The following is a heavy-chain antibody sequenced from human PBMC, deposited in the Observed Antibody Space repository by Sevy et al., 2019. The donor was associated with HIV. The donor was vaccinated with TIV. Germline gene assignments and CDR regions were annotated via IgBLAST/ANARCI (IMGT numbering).Heavy chain of an antibody. V-gene: IGHV1-69*13. Sequence: ASVKVSCKASGGTFSTSPINWVRQAPGQGLEWMGGIIPLLGTKKYSQKFQGRVRIIADESTSTAFLEMNNLRSEDTAVYYCAGTDYYDSSGYFYFDYWGQGTLVTVSS. CDR2: IIPLLGTK. CDR3: AGTDYYDSSGYFYFDY. J-gene: IGHJ4*02. CDR1: GGTFSTSP. D-gene: IGHD3-22*01.